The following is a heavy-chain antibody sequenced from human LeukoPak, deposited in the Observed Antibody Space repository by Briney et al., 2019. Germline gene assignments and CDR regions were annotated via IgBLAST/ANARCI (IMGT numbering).Heavy chain of an antibody. V-gene: IGHV3-48*03. D-gene: IGHD1-26*01. CDR1: GFTFSSYE. J-gene: IGHJ4*02. CDR2: ISSSGSTI. Sequence: QPGGSLRLSCAASGFTFSSYEMNWVRQAPGKGLEWVSYISSSGSTIYYADSVKGRFTISRDNAKNSLYLQMNSVRAEDTAVYYCARHSGSYRCFDYWGQGTLVTVSS. CDR3: ARHSGSYRCFDY.